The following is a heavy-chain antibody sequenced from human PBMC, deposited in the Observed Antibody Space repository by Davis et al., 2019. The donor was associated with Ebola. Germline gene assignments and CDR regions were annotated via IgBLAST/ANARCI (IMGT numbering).Heavy chain of an antibody. CDR3: ARDLVVVPAAIPPYYYGMDV. Sequence: GGSLRLSCAASGFTFSSYSMNWVRQAPGKGLEWVSSISSSSSYIYYADSVKGRFTISRDNAKNSLYLQMNSLRAEDTAVYYCARDLVVVPAAIPPYYYGMDVWGQGTTVTVSS. J-gene: IGHJ6*02. D-gene: IGHD2-2*02. CDR2: ISSSSSYI. CDR1: GFTFSSYS. V-gene: IGHV3-21*01.